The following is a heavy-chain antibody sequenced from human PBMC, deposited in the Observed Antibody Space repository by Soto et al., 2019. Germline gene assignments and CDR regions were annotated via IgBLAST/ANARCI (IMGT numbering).Heavy chain of an antibody. CDR3: ARGGYYDSSGSRNYHYYGMNV. Sequence: QAQLVQSGAEVKKPGASVKVSCKASGYDFNSYGITWVRQAHGQGLEWLGWISPYSDDTKYAQKLQGRVTVTMDRSSRTVYMDLRSLRSNDMAIYYCARGGYYDSSGSRNYHYYGMNVWGQGTTVTVSS. CDR2: ISPYSDDT. J-gene: IGHJ6*02. CDR1: GYDFNSYG. V-gene: IGHV1-18*03. D-gene: IGHD3-22*01.